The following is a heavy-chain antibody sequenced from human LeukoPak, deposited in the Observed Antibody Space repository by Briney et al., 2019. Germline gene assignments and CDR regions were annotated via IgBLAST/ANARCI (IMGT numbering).Heavy chain of an antibody. CDR1: GGSLSGYY. V-gene: IGHV4-34*01. CDR3: ARDTWFAP. CDR2: INHSGST. J-gene: IGHJ5*02. Sequence: SETLSLTCAVYGGSLSGYYWSWIRQPPGKGLEWIGEINHSGSTNYNPSLKSRVTISVDTSKNQFSLKLSSVTAADTAVYYCARDTWFAPWGQGTLVPVSS.